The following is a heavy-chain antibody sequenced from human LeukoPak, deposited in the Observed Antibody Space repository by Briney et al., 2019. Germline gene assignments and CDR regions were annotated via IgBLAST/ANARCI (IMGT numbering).Heavy chain of an antibody. CDR2: ISAYNGNT. CDR1: GYTFTSYG. CDR3: ARPAYGLYYDSSGYAFDI. D-gene: IGHD3-22*01. Sequence: SVKVSCKASGYTFTSYGISWVRQAPGQGLEWMGWISAYNGNTNYAQKLQGRVTMTTDTSTSTAYMELRSLRSDDTAVYYCARPAYGLYYDSSGYAFDIWGQGTMVTVSS. J-gene: IGHJ3*02. V-gene: IGHV1-18*01.